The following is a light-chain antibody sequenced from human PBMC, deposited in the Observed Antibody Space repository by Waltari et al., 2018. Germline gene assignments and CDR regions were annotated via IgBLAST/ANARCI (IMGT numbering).Light chain of an antibody. V-gene: IGLV1-47*01. CDR3: AAWDDSLSGRGVV. CDR1: SSNIGSNY. Sequence: QSVLTQPPSASGTPGQRVTISCSGSSSNIGSNYVYWYQQLPGTAPKLLIHRNNQRPSGVPDRFSGSKSGTSASLAISGLRSEDEADYYCAAWDDSLSGRGVVFGGGTKLTVL. CDR2: RNN. J-gene: IGLJ2*01.